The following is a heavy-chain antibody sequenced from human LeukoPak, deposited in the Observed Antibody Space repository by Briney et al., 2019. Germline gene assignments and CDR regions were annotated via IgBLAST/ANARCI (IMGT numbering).Heavy chain of an antibody. J-gene: IGHJ4*02. CDR1: GGSISSNTYY. D-gene: IGHD1-26*01. CDR3: ARVGGDWWELHTRALDY. CDR2: IYYVGSP. V-gene: IGHV4-39*01. Sequence: SETLSLTCTVSGGSISSNTYYWGWIRQPPGKGLEWIGSIYYVGSPYYNPSLKSRVTISVDTSKNQFSLKLSSVTAADTAVYYCARVGGDWWELHTRALDYWGQGTLVTVSS.